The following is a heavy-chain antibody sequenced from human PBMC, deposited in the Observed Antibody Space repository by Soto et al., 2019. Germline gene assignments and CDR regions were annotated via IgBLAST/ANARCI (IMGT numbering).Heavy chain of an antibody. J-gene: IGHJ4*02. CDR1: GFTVSSNY. D-gene: IGHD6-6*01. V-gene: IGHV3-53*01. Sequence: GGSLRLSCAASGFTVSSNYMSWVRQAPGKGLEWVSVIYSGGSTYYADSVKGRFTISRDNSKNTLYLQMNSLRAEDTAVYYCARASIAARPQEPYYFDYWGQGTLVTVSS. CDR3: ARASIAARPQEPYYFDY. CDR2: IYSGGST.